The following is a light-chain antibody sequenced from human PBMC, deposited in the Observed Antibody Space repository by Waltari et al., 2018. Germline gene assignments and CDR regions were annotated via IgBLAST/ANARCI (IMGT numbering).Light chain of an antibody. J-gene: IGLJ2*01. Sequence: SSDLTQDPAVSVALGQTVRITCQGDILRTYYGNWCRQKPGQPPELVIYGKNNRPSGIPDRFSASSSGNTASLIIAGAQAEDEADDYFSSRELSGHVVVGGGTRLTVV. CDR1: ILRTYY. CDR3: SSRELSGHVV. V-gene: IGLV3-19*01. CDR2: GKN.